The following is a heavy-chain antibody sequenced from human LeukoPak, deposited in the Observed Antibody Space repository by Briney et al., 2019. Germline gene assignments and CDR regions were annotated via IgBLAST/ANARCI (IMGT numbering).Heavy chain of an antibody. CDR2: ISSDGSVT. J-gene: IGHJ4*02. D-gene: IGHD2-21*02. V-gene: IGHV3-74*03. CDR1: GFIFTNYW. Sequence: GGSLRLSCAVSGFIFTNYWMHWVRQDPGKGLVWVSYISSDGSVTKYADSVKGRFTISRDNAVNTLYLQMNGLRVEDTAVYYCVRGSLRLPRSTPDYWGQGTLVTVSS. CDR3: VRGSLRLPRSTPDY.